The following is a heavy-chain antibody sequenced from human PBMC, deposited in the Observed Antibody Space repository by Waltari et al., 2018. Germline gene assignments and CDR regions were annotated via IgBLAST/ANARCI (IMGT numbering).Heavy chain of an antibody. V-gene: IGHV4-38-2*01. CDR1: GYSISSGYY. CDR3: ARHWDSSSTFDAFDI. CDR2: IYHSGST. D-gene: IGHD6-13*01. J-gene: IGHJ3*02. Sequence: QVQLQESGPGLVKPSETLSLTCAVSGYSISSGYYWGWIRQPPGKGLEWIGSIYHSGSTYYNPSLKSRVTISVDTSKNQFSLKLSSVTAANTAVYYCARHWDSSSTFDAFDIWGQGTMVTVAS.